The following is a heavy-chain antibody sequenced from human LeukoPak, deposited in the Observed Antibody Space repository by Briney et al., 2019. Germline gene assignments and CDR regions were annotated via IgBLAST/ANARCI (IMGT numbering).Heavy chain of an antibody. CDR1: AYSFSSGYY. Sequence: SETLSLTCTVSAYSFSSGYYWGWIRQPPGKGLAWIGSIYHSGSTYYNPSLKSRVTISVDTSKNQFSLKLSSVTAADTAVYFCAGYHVYGVTTPPLGYWGQGTLVTVSS. CDR2: IYHSGST. V-gene: IGHV4-38-2*02. J-gene: IGHJ4*02. D-gene: IGHD5/OR15-5a*01. CDR3: AGYHVYGVTTPPLGY.